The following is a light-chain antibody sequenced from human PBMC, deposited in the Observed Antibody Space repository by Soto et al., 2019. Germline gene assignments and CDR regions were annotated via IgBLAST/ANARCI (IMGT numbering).Light chain of an antibody. J-gene: IGKJ1*01. CDR2: AAA. CDR3: QQSYSPPPT. Sequence: DIQMTQSPSSLSASVGDRVTITCRASQSISSYLNWYQQKPGKAPKLLIYAAASLQSGGPSTFRGSRSSTDFTLTISSPQPEDFATYYRQQSYSPPPTFDQGTNVEIK. CDR1: QSISSY. V-gene: IGKV1-39*01.